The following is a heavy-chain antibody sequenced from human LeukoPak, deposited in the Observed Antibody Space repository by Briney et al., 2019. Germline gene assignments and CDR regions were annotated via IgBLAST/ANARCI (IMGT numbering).Heavy chain of an antibody. CDR3: ARTLVGATRGYYYYYYMDV. CDR1: GGSISSSSYC. Sequence: PSETLSPTCTVSGGSISSSSYCWGWVRPPPGKGLEWIGSIYYSGSTYYNPSLKRRVTISIDPSNNQFSLKLSSVTAADTAVYYCARTLVGATRGYYYYYYMDVWGKGTTVTISS. CDR2: IYYSGST. J-gene: IGHJ6*03. V-gene: IGHV4-39*01. D-gene: IGHD1-26*01.